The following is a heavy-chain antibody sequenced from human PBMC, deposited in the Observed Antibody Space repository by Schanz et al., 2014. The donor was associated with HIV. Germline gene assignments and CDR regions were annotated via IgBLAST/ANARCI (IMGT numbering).Heavy chain of an antibody. V-gene: IGHV3-7*01. D-gene: IGHD7-27*01. CDR1: GFSFSSYA. CDR3: ARNWGWGFDF. Sequence: EVQLLEAGGGLVQPGGSLRLSCAAAGFSFSSYAMSWVRQAPRKGLEWVANIKEDGIEKYYVDSVKGRFTISRDNAKNSLYLNMYSLRAADTAVYYCARNWGWGFDFGGQGTLVTVSS. J-gene: IGHJ4*02. CDR2: IKEDGIEK.